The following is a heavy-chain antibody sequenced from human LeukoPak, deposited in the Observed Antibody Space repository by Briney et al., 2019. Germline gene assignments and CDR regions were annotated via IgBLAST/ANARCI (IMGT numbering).Heavy chain of an antibody. Sequence: SQTLSLTCTVSGGSLSSYYWSWIRQPPGKGLEWIGYIYYSGSTNYNPSLKSRVTISVDTSKNQFSLKLSSVTAADTAVYYCARTFEDYFDYWGQGTLVTVSS. CDR2: IYYSGST. CDR3: ARTFEDYFDY. J-gene: IGHJ4*02. CDR1: GGSLSSYY. V-gene: IGHV4-59*01.